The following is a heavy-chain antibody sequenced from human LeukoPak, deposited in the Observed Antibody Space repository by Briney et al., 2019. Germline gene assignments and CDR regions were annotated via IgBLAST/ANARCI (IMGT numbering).Heavy chain of an antibody. Sequence: PGGSLRLSCAASGFTFSSYWMSWVRQAPGKGLEWVANIKQDGSEKYYVDSVKGRFTISRDNAKNSLYLQMNSLRAEDTAVYYCARDTAYSYGYMGYYYCYYMDVWGKGTTVTVSS. CDR1: GFTFSSYW. CDR3: ARDTAYSYGYMGYYYCYYMDV. CDR2: IKQDGSEK. J-gene: IGHJ6*03. V-gene: IGHV3-7*01. D-gene: IGHD5-18*01.